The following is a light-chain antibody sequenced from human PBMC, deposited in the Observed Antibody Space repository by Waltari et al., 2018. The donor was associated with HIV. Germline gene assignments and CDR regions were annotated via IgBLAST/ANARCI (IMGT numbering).Light chain of an antibody. J-gene: IGLJ2*01. CDR2: RNN. CDR3: AAWGNSLSLL. CDR1: SSNIGSTY. V-gene: IGLV1-47*01. Sequence: QSVLTQPPSASGTPGQRVTISCSGSSSNIGSTYVYWYQQLPGTAPKPLLYRNNQWTSGVPDRFSGSKSGTSASLAISGLRSEDEADYYCAAWGNSLSLLFGGGTKLTVL.